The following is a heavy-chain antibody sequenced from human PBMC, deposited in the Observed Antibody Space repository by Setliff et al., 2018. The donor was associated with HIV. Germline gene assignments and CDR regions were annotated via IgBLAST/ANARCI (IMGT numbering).Heavy chain of an antibody. J-gene: IGHJ4*02. V-gene: IGHV4-38-2*01. CDR1: GYSISRGYY. CDR2: IYNSGTN. Sequence: SETLSLTCAVSGYSISRGYYWGWIRQTPGKGLAWIGNIYNSGTNYYNPSLKSRVTISIDTSKNQFSLRLSSVTAADTAVYYCARQGEVGAPFDYWGQGTLVTFSS. D-gene: IGHD1-26*01. CDR3: ARQGEVGAPFDY.